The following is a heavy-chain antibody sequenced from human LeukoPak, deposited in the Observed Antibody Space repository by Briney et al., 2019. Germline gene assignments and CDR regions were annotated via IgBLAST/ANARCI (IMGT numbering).Heavy chain of an antibody. J-gene: IGHJ3*02. CDR2: INPSGGST. CDR1: GYTFTSYG. Sequence: ASVKVSCKASGYTFTSYGINWLRQAPGQGLEWMGIINPSGGSTSYAQKFQGRVTMTRDTSTSTVYMELSSLRSEDTAVYYCARGGVSIAVAGEDAFDIWGQGTMVTVSS. D-gene: IGHD6-19*01. CDR3: ARGGVSIAVAGEDAFDI. V-gene: IGHV1-46*01.